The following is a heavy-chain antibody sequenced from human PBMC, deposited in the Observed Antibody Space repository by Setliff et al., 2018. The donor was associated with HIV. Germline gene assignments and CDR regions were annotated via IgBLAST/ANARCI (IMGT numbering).Heavy chain of an antibody. CDR1: GVSIPTNY. CDR2: IYTTGGT. CDR3: AGGRYFRDISDSRFDF. V-gene: IGHV4-4*07. Sequence: SETLSLTCNISGVSIPTNYWNWIRQPAGKGLEWIGRIYTTGGTNYNPALKSRVTMSLDPSKNQFSLKLNSMTAADTAMFYCAGGRYFRDISDSRFDFWGQGMLVTVSS. D-gene: IGHD2-21*02. J-gene: IGHJ4*02.